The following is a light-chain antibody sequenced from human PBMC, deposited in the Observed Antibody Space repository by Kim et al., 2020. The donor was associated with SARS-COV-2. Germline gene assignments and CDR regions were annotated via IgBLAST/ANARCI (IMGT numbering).Light chain of an antibody. CDR2: RDN. Sequence: QPATLTCTGNINNVGNQGAAWLQQHQGHPPKLLFYRDNNRPSGISARFSASRSGSTASLTITGLQPEDEADYYCSAWDSSLSAWVFGGGTQLTVL. CDR3: SAWDSSLSAWV. J-gene: IGLJ3*02. V-gene: IGLV10-54*01. CDR1: INNVGNQG.